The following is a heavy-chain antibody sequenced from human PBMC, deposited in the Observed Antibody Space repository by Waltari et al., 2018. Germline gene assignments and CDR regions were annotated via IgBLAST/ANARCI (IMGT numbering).Heavy chain of an antibody. CDR3: ARKYFGVVSPFDY. CDR1: GGSISSGDYY. V-gene: IGHV4-30-4*08. J-gene: IGHJ4*02. CDR2: IYYSGST. Sequence: QVQLQESGPGLVKPSQTLSLTCTVSGGSISSGDYYWSWIRQPPGKGLEWIGYIYYSGSTYYHPSRKSRVTISVDTSKNQVSLKLSSVTAADTAVYYCARKYFGVVSPFDYWGQGTLVTVSS. D-gene: IGHD3-3*01.